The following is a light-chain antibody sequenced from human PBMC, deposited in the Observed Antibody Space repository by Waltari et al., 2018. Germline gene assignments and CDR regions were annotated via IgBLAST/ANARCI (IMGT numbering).Light chain of an antibody. J-gene: IGKJ4*01. CDR2: WAS. Sequence: DIVMTQSPDSLAVSLGERATINCKSSQSILYRSNNENYLAWYQQKPGQPPKLLIYWASTRESGVPDRFSGGGSGTDFTLTISSLQAEDVAIYYCQQYYTTPLTFGGGIKVEIK. V-gene: IGKV4-1*01. CDR3: QQYYTTPLT. CDR1: QSILYRSNNENY.